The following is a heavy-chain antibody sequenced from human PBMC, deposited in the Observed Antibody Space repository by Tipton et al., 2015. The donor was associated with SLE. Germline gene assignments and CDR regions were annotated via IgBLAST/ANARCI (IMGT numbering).Heavy chain of an antibody. CDR3: AREFGTVWSGYVYGMDV. CDR2: IRYNGSNK. D-gene: IGHD3-3*01. CDR1: GFTFSSYG. Sequence: SLRLSCAASGFTFSSYGMHWVRQAPGKGLEWVAFIRYNGSNKYYADSVKGRFTISRDNSKNTLYLQMNSLRAEDTAVYYCAREFGTVWSGYVYGMDVWGQGTTVTVSS. J-gene: IGHJ6*02. V-gene: IGHV3-30*02.